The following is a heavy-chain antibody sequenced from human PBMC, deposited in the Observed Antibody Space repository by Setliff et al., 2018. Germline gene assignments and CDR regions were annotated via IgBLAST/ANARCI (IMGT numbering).Heavy chain of an antibody. J-gene: IGHJ6*03. Sequence: PGGSLRLSCAASGFTFSTYTMNWVRQAPGKGLEWVSSIDTSSSYIYYADSVKGRFTISRDNAENSLYLQMNSLRDEDTAVYYCARERVGRYYYYHMDVWGKGTTVTVSS. CDR1: GFTFSTYT. D-gene: IGHD1-26*01. CDR3: ARERVGRYYYYHMDV. V-gene: IGHV3-21*04. CDR2: IDTSSSYI.